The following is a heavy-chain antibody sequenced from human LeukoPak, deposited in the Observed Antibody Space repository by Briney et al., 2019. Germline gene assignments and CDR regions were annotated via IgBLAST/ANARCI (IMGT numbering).Heavy chain of an antibody. CDR2: IRSKANSYAT. V-gene: IGHV3-73*01. CDR1: GFTFSGSA. J-gene: IGHJ3*02. D-gene: IGHD6-13*01. CDR3: TRPGLWYSNDAFDI. Sequence: GGSLRLSCAASGFTFSGSAMHWVRQASGKGLEWVGRIRSKANSYATAYAASVKGRFTISRDDSKNTAYLQMNSLKTEDTAVYYCTRPGLWYSNDAFDIWGQGTMVTVSS.